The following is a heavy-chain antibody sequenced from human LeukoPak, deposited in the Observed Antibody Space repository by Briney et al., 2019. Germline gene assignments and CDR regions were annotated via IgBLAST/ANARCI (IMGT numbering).Heavy chain of an antibody. Sequence: AVSVKVSCKASGYTFTGCYMHWVRQAPGQGLEWMGWINPNSGGTNYAQKFQGRVTMTRDTSISTAYMELSRLRSDDTAVYYCARVIGAVVRNFDYWGQGTLVTVSS. CDR3: ARVIGAVVRNFDY. V-gene: IGHV1-2*02. J-gene: IGHJ4*02. CDR2: INPNSGGT. D-gene: IGHD4-23*01. CDR1: GYTFTGCY.